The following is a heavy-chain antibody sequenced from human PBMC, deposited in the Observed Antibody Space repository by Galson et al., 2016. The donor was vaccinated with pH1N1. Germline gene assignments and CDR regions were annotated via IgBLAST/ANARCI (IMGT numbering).Heavy chain of an antibody. V-gene: IGHV3-48*01. CDR1: GFTFSRHS. J-gene: IGHJ6*02. CDR2: ISSSSSTI. D-gene: IGHD1-14*01. Sequence: SLRLSCAASGFTFSRHSMNWVRQAPGKGLEWVSYISSSSSTIYYADSVKGRFTISRDNAKNSLYLQMNSLRAEDTAVYYCARVNHYYYYGMDVWGQGTTVTVSS. CDR3: ARVNHYYYYGMDV.